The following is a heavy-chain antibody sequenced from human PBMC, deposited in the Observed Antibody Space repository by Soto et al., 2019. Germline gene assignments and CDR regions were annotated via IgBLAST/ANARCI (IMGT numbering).Heavy chain of an antibody. J-gene: IGHJ4*02. CDR1: NYRFIDYG. D-gene: IGHD3-16*01. CDR3: PRTWYYESRTCPSDY. CDR2: ISGFTGDT. V-gene: IGHV1-18*01. Sequence: QVQLVQSGAEVKKPGASVKVSCKASNYRFIDYGISWVRQAPGQGLEWMGWISGFTGDTSYAHNLQDRVTITTDTPTSTAYMELRSLRSDDTAVYYCPRTWYYESRTCPSDYWGQGTLVTVSS.